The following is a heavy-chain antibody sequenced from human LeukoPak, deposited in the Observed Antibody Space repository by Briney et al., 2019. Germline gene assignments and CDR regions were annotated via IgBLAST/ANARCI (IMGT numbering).Heavy chain of an antibody. J-gene: IGHJ4*02. V-gene: IGHV3-23*01. D-gene: IGHD5-24*01. CDR1: GFTFSSYA. CDR3: VKDDGWVQYAN. CDR2: ISGSGGST. Sequence: GGSLRLSCAASGFTFSSYAMSWVRQAPEKGLEWVSTISGSGGSTYYTDSVRGRFTISRDNSKNTVYLQMNSLSAEDAAVYYCVKDDGWVQYANWGQGTLVTVSS.